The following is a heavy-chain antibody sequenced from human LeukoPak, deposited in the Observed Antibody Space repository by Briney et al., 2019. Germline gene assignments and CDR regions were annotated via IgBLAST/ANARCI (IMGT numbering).Heavy chain of an antibody. CDR2: ISYDGSNK. J-gene: IGHJ4*02. CDR1: GFTFSNYW. CDR3: ARGDFDY. V-gene: IGHV3-30*14. Sequence: GGSLRLSCAASGFTFSNYWMDWVRQSPGKGLEWVAVISYDGSNKYYADSVKGRFTISRDSSKNTVFLQMNSLRAEDTAVYYCARGDFDYWGQGTLVTVSS.